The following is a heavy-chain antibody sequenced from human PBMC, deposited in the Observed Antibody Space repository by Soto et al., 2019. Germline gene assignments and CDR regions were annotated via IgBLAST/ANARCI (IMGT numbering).Heavy chain of an antibody. CDR1: GFSLSTSGVG. Sequence: QITLKESGPTLVKPTQTLTLTCTYSGFSLSTSGVGVGWIRQPPGKALEWLAIFFWDDDTRYSLSLKSRLTITKDPSRHLVVLTMSNVDPTHTGTYYCARSRAAWVNAYDIWGQGTMVSVSP. J-gene: IGHJ3*02. CDR2: FFWDDDT. D-gene: IGHD1-26*01. CDR3: ARSRAAWVNAYDI. V-gene: IGHV2-5*02.